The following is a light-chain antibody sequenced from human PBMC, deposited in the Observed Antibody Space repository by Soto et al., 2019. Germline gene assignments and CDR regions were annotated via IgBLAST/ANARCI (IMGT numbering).Light chain of an antibody. V-gene: IGKV1-33*01. J-gene: IGKJ4*01. CDR3: QQYVNLPLT. CDR1: QDIINY. Sequence: DIQMTQSPSSLSASVGDRVTITCQASQDIINYLNWYQQKPGKAPKLLIDEASSLETGVPSRFSGGGSGAHFTFTISSLQSEDFATYYCQQYVNLPLTFGGGTKVDIK. CDR2: EAS.